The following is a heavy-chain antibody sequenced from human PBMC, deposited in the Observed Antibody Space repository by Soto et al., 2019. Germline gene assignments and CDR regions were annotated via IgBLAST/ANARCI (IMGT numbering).Heavy chain of an antibody. Sequence: QVQLVQSGAEVKKPGSSVKVSCKASGGTFSSYAITWGRQAPGQGLEWMGGIIHIFGTANYAQKFQARVTIPADESTSTAYMELSSLRSADTAVYYCARDRGPSSGYYPYWFDPWGQGTLVTVSS. CDR2: IIHIFGTA. CDR3: ARDRGPSSGYYPYWFDP. D-gene: IGHD3-22*01. CDR1: GGTFSSYA. V-gene: IGHV1-69*12. J-gene: IGHJ5*02.